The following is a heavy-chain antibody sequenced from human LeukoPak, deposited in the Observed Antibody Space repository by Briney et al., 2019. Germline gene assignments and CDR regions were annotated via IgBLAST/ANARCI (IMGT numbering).Heavy chain of an antibody. V-gene: IGHV3-23*01. CDR2: IRGTDGYT. D-gene: IGHD3-3*01. Sequence: GGSLRLSCAASGFTFNIYAMSWIRQAPGKGLEWFSTIRGTDGYTYYADSVKGRFTISRDNSKNTLYLQMNSLRAEDTAVYYCAKETFDFWSGDNWFDPWGQGTLVTVSS. CDR1: GFTFNIYA. J-gene: IGHJ5*02. CDR3: AKETFDFWSGDNWFDP.